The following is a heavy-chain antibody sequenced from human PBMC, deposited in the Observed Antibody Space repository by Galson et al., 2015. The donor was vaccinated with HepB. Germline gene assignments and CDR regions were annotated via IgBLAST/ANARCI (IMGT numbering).Heavy chain of an antibody. CDR2: INPNSGGT. D-gene: IGHD6-13*01. V-gene: IGHV1-2*04. CDR1: GYTFTGYY. CDR3: ARSGGSSSFGGMDV. J-gene: IGHJ6*02. Sequence: SVKVSCKASGYTFTGYYMHWVRQAPGQGLEWMGWINPNSGGTNYAQKFQGWVTMTRDTSISTAYMELSRLRSDDTAVYYCARSGGSSSFGGMDVWGQGTTVTVSS.